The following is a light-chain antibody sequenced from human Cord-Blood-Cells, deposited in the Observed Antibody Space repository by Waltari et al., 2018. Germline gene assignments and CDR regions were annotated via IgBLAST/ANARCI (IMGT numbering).Light chain of an antibody. V-gene: IGKV1-39*01. CDR3: QHSYSTPIT. CDR1: QSISSY. J-gene: IGKJ5*01. Sequence: DIQMTQSPSSLSASVGDRVTITCRASQSISSYLNWYQQKPGKAPKLLIYAASSLQSGVRSRFSVSGYWSDFTLTIRSLQPEDFATYYCQHSYSTPITFCQGKRLEIK. CDR2: AAS.